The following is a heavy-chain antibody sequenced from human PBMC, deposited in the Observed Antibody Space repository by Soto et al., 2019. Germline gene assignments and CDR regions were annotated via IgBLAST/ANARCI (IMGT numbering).Heavy chain of an antibody. D-gene: IGHD1-1*01. Sequence: PGGSLRLSCAASGFTFSSYAMSWVRQAPGKGLEWVSTLSDSGNNTYYADSVKGRFTISRDNSKNTLYLQMNSLRAEDTAVYYCAKTLERPYYFDYWGQGTLVTVSS. V-gene: IGHV3-23*01. J-gene: IGHJ4*02. CDR1: GFTFSSYA. CDR3: AKTLERPYYFDY. CDR2: LSDSGNNT.